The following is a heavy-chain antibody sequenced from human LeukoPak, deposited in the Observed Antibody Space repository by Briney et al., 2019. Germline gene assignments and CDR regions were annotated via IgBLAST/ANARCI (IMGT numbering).Heavy chain of an antibody. V-gene: IGHV1-18*01. CDR2: ISAYNGNT. CDR1: GYTFTSYG. D-gene: IGHD4-17*01. Sequence: GASVKVSCKASGYTFTSYGISWVRQAPGQGLEWMGWISAYNGNTNYAQKLQGRVTMTTDTSTSTAYMELRSLRSDDTAVYYCARESTVTTDDAFDIWGQGTMVTVSS. J-gene: IGHJ3*02. CDR3: ARESTVTTDDAFDI.